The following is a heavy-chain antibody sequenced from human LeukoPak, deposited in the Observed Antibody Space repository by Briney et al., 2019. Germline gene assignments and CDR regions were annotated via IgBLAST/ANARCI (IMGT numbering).Heavy chain of an antibody. CDR2: IYHSGST. CDR3: ARGFAGPTPYFDY. V-gene: IGHV4-4*02. J-gene: IGHJ4*02. CDR1: GGSISSSNW. Sequence: SGTLSLTCAVSGGSISSSNWWSWVRQPPGKGLEWIGEIYHSGSTNYNPSLKSRVTMSVDTSKDQFSLKLNSVTAADTAVYYCARGFAGPTPYFDYWGQGTLVTVSS. D-gene: IGHD3-3*01.